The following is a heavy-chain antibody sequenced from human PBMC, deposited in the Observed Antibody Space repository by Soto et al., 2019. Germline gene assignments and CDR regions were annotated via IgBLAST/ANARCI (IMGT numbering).Heavy chain of an antibody. D-gene: IGHD2-2*01. Sequence: PSETLSLTCTVSGGSVSSGSYYWSWIRQPPGKGLEWIGYIYYSGSTNYNPSLKSRVTISVDTSKNQFSLKLSSVTAADTAVYYCARDQLLEDYYYYYGMDVWGQGTTVTVS. V-gene: IGHV4-61*01. CDR3: ARDQLLEDYYYYYGMDV. J-gene: IGHJ6*02. CDR2: IYYSGST. CDR1: GGSVSSGSYY.